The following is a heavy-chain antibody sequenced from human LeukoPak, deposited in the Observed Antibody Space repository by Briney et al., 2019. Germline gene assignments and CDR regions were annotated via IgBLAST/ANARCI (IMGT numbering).Heavy chain of an antibody. D-gene: IGHD6-19*01. CDR2: IGAYNGNT. V-gene: IGHV1-18*01. CDR1: GYTFTSYG. CDR3: ARDGPGIAVAGDDFDY. Sequence: ASVKVSCKASGYTFTSYGISWVRQAPGQGLEGMGWIGAYNGNTNYAQKLQGRVTMTTDTSTSTAYMELRSLRSDDTAVYYCARDGPGIAVAGDDFDYWGQGTLVTVSS. J-gene: IGHJ4*02.